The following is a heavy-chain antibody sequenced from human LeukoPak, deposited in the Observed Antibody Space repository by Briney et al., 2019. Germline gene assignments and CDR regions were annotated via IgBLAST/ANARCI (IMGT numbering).Heavy chain of an antibody. CDR2: ITSRGSTI. D-gene: IGHD3-22*01. V-gene: IGHV3-48*03. Sequence: LPGGSLRLSCAASGFSFDDYAMNWVRQAPGKGLEWVSYITSRGSTIYYADFVKGRFTMSRDNAKNSLYLQMNSLRAEDTAVYYCATSSAYYYFDFDYWGQGTLVTVSS. CDR1: GFSFDDYA. J-gene: IGHJ4*02. CDR3: ATSSAYYYFDFDY.